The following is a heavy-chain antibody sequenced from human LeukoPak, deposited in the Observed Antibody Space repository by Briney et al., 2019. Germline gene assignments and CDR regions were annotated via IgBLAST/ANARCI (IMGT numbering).Heavy chain of an antibody. V-gene: IGHV3-48*04. J-gene: IGHJ4*02. CDR1: GFTFSSYG. Sequence: PGGSLRLSCAASGFTFSSYGMSWVRQAPGKGLEWVSAISGSSGSTIYYADSVKGRFTISRDNAKNSLYLQMNSLRAEDTAVYYCARVHILTGSDKRRPYYFDYWGQGTLVTVSS. D-gene: IGHD3-9*01. CDR2: ISGSSGSTI. CDR3: ARVHILTGSDKRRPYYFDY.